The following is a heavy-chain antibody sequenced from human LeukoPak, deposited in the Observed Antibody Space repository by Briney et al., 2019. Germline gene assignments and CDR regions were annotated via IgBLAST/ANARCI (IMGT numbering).Heavy chain of an antibody. V-gene: IGHV3-74*01. D-gene: IGHD2-8*02. Sequence: GGSLRLSCAASGFPFSSYWMHWVRQAPGKGLVWVSRISPEGSGTTYGDSVKGRFTISRDSAKNTLYLQMNSLRAEDAAVYYCTRVLAGRSGLMDVWGRGTTVTVSS. J-gene: IGHJ6*02. CDR1: GFPFSSYW. CDR3: TRVLAGRSGLMDV. CDR2: ISPEGSGT.